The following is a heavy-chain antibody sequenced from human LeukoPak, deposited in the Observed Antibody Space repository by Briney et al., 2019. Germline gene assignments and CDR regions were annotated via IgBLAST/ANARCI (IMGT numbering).Heavy chain of an antibody. CDR3: ARGEVPAATWFDP. CDR2: IIPIFGTA. CDR1: GGTLSSYA. Sequence: SVKVSCKASGGTLSSYAISWVRQAPGQGLEWMGGIIPIFGTANYAQKFQGRVTTTTDESTSTAYMELSSLRSEDTAVYYCARGEVPAATWFDPWGQGTLVTVSS. D-gene: IGHD2-2*01. J-gene: IGHJ5*02. V-gene: IGHV1-69*05.